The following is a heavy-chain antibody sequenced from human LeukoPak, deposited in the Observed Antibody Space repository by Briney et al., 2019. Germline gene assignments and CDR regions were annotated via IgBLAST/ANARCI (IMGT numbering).Heavy chain of an antibody. CDR1: GFTFSSYA. CDR2: ISGSGGST. CDR3: AKFGTRTNYDSSGYYYYGMDV. D-gene: IGHD3-22*01. V-gene: IGHV3-23*01. Sequence: GGSLRLSCAASGFTFSSYAMSWVRQAPGKGLEWVSAISGSGGSTYYADSVKGRFTISRDNSKNTLYLQMNSLRAEDTAVYYCAKFGTRTNYDSSGYYYYGMDVWGQGTTVTVSS. J-gene: IGHJ6*02.